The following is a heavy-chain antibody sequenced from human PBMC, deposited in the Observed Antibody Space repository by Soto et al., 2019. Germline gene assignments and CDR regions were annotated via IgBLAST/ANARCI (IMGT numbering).Heavy chain of an antibody. CDR3: AREPTASNFDY. V-gene: IGHV4-59*01. CDR1: GGSINNYY. D-gene: IGHD2-21*02. J-gene: IGHJ4*02. CDR2: IYYNGRA. Sequence: SETLSLTCTVSGGSINNYYWSWIRQPPGKGLEWIGYIYYNGRATYNPSLKSRVTISVDMSKNQFSLRVNSVTAADTAVYYCAREPTASNFDYWGRGILVTVSS.